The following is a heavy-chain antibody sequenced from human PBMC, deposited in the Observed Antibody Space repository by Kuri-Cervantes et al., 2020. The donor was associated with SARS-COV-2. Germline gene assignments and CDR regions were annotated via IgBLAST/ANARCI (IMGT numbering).Heavy chain of an antibody. CDR2: LIPILHIT. J-gene: IGHJ5*02. CDR3: ARASEYSSSWFDP. Sequence: SVKVSCKASGGTFSSYAFNWVRQAPGQGLEWMGRLIPILHITNYAQKFQGRVTITADKSTGTVYMELSSLRSEDTAIYYCARASEYSSSWFDPWGQGTLVTVSS. V-gene: IGHV1-69*04. D-gene: IGHD6-13*01. CDR1: GGTFSSYA.